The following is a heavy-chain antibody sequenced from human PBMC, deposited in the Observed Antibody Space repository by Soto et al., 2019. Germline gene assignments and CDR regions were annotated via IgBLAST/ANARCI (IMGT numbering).Heavy chain of an antibody. D-gene: IGHD3-10*01. CDR1: GFTFSSYG. CDR3: ARDFYGSGSYYPPYFDY. Sequence: GGSLRLSCAASGFTFSSYGMHWVRQAPGKGLEWVAVIWYDGSNKYYADSVKGRFTISRDNSKNTLYLQMNSLRAEDTAVYYCARDFYGSGSYYPPYFDYWGQGTLVTVSS. J-gene: IGHJ4*02. CDR2: IWYDGSNK. V-gene: IGHV3-33*01.